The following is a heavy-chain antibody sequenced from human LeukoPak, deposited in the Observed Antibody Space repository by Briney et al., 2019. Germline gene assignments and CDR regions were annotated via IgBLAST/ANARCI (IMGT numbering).Heavy chain of an antibody. J-gene: IGHJ4*02. V-gene: IGHV5-51*01. D-gene: IGHD2-8*01. Sequence: GESLKISCKGSGYSFTNYWIGWVRQMPGKGLEWMGIIYPGDPDTRYSPSFQGQVTISADKSTSTAYLQWSSLKASDTAMYYCARRYCTNGVCRYFDSWGQGTLVTVSS. CDR1: GYSFTNYW. CDR2: IYPGDPDT. CDR3: ARRYCTNGVCRYFDS.